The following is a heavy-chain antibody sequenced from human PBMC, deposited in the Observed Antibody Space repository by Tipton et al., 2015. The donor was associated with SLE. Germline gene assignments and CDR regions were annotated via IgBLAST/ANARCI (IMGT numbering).Heavy chain of an antibody. CDR3: ASGRAVAGGDYFDY. V-gene: IGHV4-59*01. D-gene: IGHD6-19*01. Sequence: LRLSCTVSGGSISSYYWSWIRQPPGKGLEWIGYIYYSGSTNYNPALKSRVTISVDTSKNQFSLKLSSVTAADTAVYYCASGRAVAGGDYFDYWGQGTLVTVSS. CDR2: IYYSGST. CDR1: GGSISSYY. J-gene: IGHJ4*02.